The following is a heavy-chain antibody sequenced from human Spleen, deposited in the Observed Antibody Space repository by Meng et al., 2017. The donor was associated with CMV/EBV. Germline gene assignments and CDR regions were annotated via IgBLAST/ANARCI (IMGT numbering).Heavy chain of an antibody. CDR1: GFTFSSYS. Sequence: GGSLRLSCAASGFTFSSYSMNWVRQAPGKGLEWVSSISSSSSYIYYADSVKGRFTISRDNAKNSLYLQMNSLRAEDTAVYYCARGADNLGIYYYYGMDVWGQGTTVTVSS. D-gene: IGHD1-1*01. CDR3: ARGADNLGIYYYYGMDV. V-gene: IGHV3-21*01. J-gene: IGHJ6*02. CDR2: ISSSSSYI.